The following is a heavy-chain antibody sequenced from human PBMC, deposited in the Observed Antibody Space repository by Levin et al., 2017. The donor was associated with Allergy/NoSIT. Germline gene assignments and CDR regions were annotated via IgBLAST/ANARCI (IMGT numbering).Heavy chain of an antibody. J-gene: IGHJ4*02. V-gene: IGHV1-2*02. CDR3: ATRTDY. Sequence: PEASVKVSCKASGYVFSDSYMNWVRQVPGQGLEWMGWINPKGGATKYAQKFQGRVTMTTDTSTSTAYMEMNSLTSDDTAVYYCATRTDYWGQGSLVTVST. CDR1: GYVFSDSY. CDR2: INPKGGAT.